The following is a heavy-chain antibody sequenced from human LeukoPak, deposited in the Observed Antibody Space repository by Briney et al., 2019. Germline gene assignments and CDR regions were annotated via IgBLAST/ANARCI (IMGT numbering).Heavy chain of an antibody. CDR2: SGSTT. CDR1: GFIFSNYA. V-gene: IGHV3-23*01. Sequence: AGGSLRLSCAASGFIFSNYAMTWVRQAPGKGLEGVSSSGSTTDYSDSVKGRFTISRDNSKNTMYMQMNSLRADDTAVYYCTRDSSYGDYYTAFDYWGQGALVTVSS. CDR3: TRDSSYGDYYTAFDY. J-gene: IGHJ4*02. D-gene: IGHD4-17*01.